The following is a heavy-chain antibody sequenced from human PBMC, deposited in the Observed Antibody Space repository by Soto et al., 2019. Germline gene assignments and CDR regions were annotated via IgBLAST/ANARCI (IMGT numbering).Heavy chain of an antibody. Sequence: QITLKESGPTLVKPTQTLTLTCTFSGFSLSTSGVGVGWIRQPPGKALEWLALIYWDDDKRYSPSLKSRLTITRASSQTQVGLTMTNMDPVDTATYYCAHVTGDPVTRKYNWFDPWGQGTLVTVSS. CDR1: GFSLSTSGVG. V-gene: IGHV2-5*02. D-gene: IGHD7-27*01. CDR3: AHVTGDPVTRKYNWFDP. J-gene: IGHJ5*02. CDR2: IYWDDDK.